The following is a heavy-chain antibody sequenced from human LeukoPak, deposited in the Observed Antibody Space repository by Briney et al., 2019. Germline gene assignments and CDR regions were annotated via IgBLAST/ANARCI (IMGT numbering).Heavy chain of an antibody. J-gene: IGHJ1*01. CDR3: ARSMAAAGKKGYFQH. Sequence: SETLSLTCTVSGGSISSSSYYWGWIRQPPGKGLEWIGSIYYSGSTYYNPSLKSRVTISVDTSKNQFSLKLSSVTAADTAVYYCARSMAAAGKKGYFQHWGQGTLVTVSS. V-gene: IGHV4-39*07. CDR1: GGSISSSSYY. CDR2: IYYSGST. D-gene: IGHD6-13*01.